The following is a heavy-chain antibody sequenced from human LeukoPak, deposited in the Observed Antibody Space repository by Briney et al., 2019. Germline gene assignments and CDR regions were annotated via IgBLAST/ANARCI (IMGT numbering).Heavy chain of an antibody. CDR2: ISSSTSYI. CDR1: GFTFSSYS. V-gene: IGHV3-21*01. CDR3: ARGPGTPIDY. Sequence: GGSLRLSCAASGFTFSSYSMNWVRQAPGKGLEWVSSISSSTSYIYYADSVKGRFTISRDNAKNSLYLQMNSLRGEDTAVYYCARGPGTPIDYWGQGTLVTVSS. J-gene: IGHJ4*02. D-gene: IGHD1-1*01.